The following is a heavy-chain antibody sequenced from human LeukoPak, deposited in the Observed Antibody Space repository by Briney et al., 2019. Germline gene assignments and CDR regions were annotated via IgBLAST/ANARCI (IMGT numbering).Heavy chain of an antibody. D-gene: IGHD1-26*01. CDR1: GFTFSSYA. V-gene: IGHV3-23*01. Sequence: QSGGSLRLSCAASGFTFSSYAMTWVRQAPGRGLEWVSGIGKSGGDIYYADSVKGRFYISRDNSKNTLYLQMNSLRAEDTAVYYCAREGSHSPVDYFDYWGQGTLVTVSS. J-gene: IGHJ4*02. CDR3: AREGSHSPVDYFDY. CDR2: IGKSGGDI.